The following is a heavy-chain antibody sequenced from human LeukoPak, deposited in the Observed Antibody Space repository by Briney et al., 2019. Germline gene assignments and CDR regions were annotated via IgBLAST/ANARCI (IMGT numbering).Heavy chain of an antibody. J-gene: IGHJ4*02. CDR1: GFTFSSYG. CDR2: IGVGGTT. Sequence: GGSLRLSCAASGFTFSSYGMNWVRQAPGKGLEWVSGIGVGGTTYYADSVRGRFTISRDTSKNTLYLQMNSLRAEDTAVYYCAKTQGYYDCWGQGTLVTVSS. V-gene: IGHV3-23*01. CDR3: AKTQGYYDC. D-gene: IGHD3-22*01.